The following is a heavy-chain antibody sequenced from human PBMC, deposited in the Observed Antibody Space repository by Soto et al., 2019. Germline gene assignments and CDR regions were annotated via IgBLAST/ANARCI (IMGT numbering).Heavy chain of an antibody. CDR3: ARSGVPAAFDY. Sequence: SETLSLTCTVSGGSISSGGYYWSWIRQHPGKGLEWIGYIYYSGSTYYNPSLKSRVTISVDTSKNQFSLKLSSVTAADTAVYYCARSGVPAAFDYWGQGTLVTVSS. V-gene: IGHV4-31*03. J-gene: IGHJ4*02. CDR2: IYYSGST. D-gene: IGHD2-2*01. CDR1: GGSISSGGYY.